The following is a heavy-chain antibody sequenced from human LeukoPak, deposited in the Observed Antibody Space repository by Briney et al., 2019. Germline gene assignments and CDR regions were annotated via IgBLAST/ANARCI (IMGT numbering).Heavy chain of an antibody. J-gene: IGHJ4*02. CDR2: ISSSSSTI. D-gene: IGHD4-17*01. CDR1: GFTFTIYS. V-gene: IGHV3-48*04. CDR3: ARDRYGDYAIDY. Sequence: GGSLRLSCAASGFTFTIYSMNWVRQAPGKGLEWVSYISSSSSTIYYADSVKGRFTIFRDNAKNSLYLQIISLRAEDTAVYFCARDRYGDYAIDYWGQGTLVTVSS.